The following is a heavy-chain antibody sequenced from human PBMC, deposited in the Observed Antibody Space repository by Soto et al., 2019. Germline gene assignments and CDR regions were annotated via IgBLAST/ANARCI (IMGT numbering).Heavy chain of an antibody. J-gene: IGHJ6*02. V-gene: IGHV4-34*01. Sequence: ETLSLTCAVYGGSFSGYYWSWIRQPPGKGLEWIGEINHSGSTNYNPSLKSRVTISVDTSKNQFSLKLSSVTAADTAVYYCARNGSYYDFWSGYYFGGGMDVWGQGTTVTVPS. CDR3: ARNGSYYDFWSGYYFGGGMDV. D-gene: IGHD3-3*01. CDR1: GGSFSGYY. CDR2: INHSGST.